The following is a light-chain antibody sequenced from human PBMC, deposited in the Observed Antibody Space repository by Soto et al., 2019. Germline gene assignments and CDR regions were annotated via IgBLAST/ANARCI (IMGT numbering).Light chain of an antibody. Sequence: EIVLTQSPGTLSLSPGETATLSCRASQTIGRNYLAWYQQKPGQGPRLLIFGTSTRATGIPDRFSGSGSRTDFTLSISRLEPEHFAVYYCQQYASSPLLTFGGGTKVEIK. CDR3: QQYASSPLLT. CDR2: GTS. J-gene: IGKJ4*01. CDR1: QTIGRNY. V-gene: IGKV3-20*01.